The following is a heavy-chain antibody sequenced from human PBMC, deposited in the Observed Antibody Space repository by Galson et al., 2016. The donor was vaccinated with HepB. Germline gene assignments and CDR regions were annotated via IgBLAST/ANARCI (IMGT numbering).Heavy chain of an antibody. Sequence: SLRLSCAASGFTFSNHDMDWVRQAPGKGLEYISNINYRGESTSYVDSVKGRFTISRDNSRNTLYLQMDYLRAEDTAIYYCVKDPNWEAGCWGRGTPVTVSS. CDR3: VKDPNWEAGC. D-gene: IGHD7-27*01. V-gene: IGHV3-23*01. CDR2: INYRGEST. CDR1: GFTFSNHD. J-gene: IGHJ4*02.